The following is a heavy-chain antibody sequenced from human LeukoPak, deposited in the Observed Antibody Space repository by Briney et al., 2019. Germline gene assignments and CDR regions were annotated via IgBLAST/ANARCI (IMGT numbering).Heavy chain of an antibody. CDR2: IYYNANT. J-gene: IGHJ4*02. Sequence: SETLSLTCTVSGGSISSSIYYWGWIRQPPGKGLEWIGSIYYNANTYYNPSLKSRITISVDTSKNQFSLKLSSVTAADTAVYYCVGIAVAGRGDYWGQGTLVTVSS. V-gene: IGHV4-39*07. CDR1: GGSISSSIYY. CDR3: VGIAVAGRGDY. D-gene: IGHD6-19*01.